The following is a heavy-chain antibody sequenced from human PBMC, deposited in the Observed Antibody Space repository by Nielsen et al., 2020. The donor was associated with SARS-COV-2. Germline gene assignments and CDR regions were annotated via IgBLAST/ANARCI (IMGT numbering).Heavy chain of an antibody. CDR3: ARGRRYCSGGSCYSLGMDV. Sequence: SETLSLTCAVSGGSISSSNWWSWVRQPPGKGLEWIGEIYHSGSTNYNPSLKSRVTISVDTSKNQFSLKLSSVTAADTAVYYCARGRRYCSGGSCYSLGMDVWGQGTTVTVSS. V-gene: IGHV4-4*02. J-gene: IGHJ6*02. D-gene: IGHD2-15*01. CDR2: IYHSGST. CDR1: GGSISSSNW.